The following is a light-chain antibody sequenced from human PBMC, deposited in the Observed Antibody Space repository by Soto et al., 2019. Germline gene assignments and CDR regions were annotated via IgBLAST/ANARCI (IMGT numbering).Light chain of an antibody. V-gene: IGKV3-20*01. CDR1: QSVADSY. CDR2: GAT. Sequence: EVVLTQSPGTLSLSPGERATLSCRASQSVADSYLAWYQQKPGRAPRLLFYGATRRATGIPDRFSGSGSGTDFTLTISTLEPDDFEVYYCHHFGNSPETFGQATKVE. J-gene: IGKJ1*01. CDR3: HHFGNSPET.